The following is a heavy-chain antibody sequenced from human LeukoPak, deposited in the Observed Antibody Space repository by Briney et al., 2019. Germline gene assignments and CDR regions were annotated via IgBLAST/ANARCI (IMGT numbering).Heavy chain of an antibody. D-gene: IGHD6-6*01. J-gene: IGHJ4*02. CDR3: ARDWGVSSSDY. CDR1: GYTFTRYY. V-gene: IGHV1-2*02. Sequence: SVNVSCKASGYTFTRYYMLWVRQAPGHRREWIGWINPNSLCTNYAQKFQGRVTMTRDTFISTAYMELSSLRSDDTAVYYCARDWGVSSSDYWGQGTLVTVSS. CDR2: INPNSLCT.